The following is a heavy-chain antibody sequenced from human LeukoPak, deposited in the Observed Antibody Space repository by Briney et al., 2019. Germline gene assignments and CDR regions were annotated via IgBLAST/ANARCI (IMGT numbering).Heavy chain of an antibody. CDR3: ARGAMVRGVIAGVGMDV. CDR2: ISAYNGNT. D-gene: IGHD3-10*01. CDR1: GYTFTSYG. V-gene: IGHV1-18*01. J-gene: IGHJ6*03. Sequence: GASVKVSCKASGYTFTSYGISWVRQAPGQGLEWMGWISAYNGNTNYAQKFQGRVTMTRNTSISTAYMELSSLRSEDTAVYYCARGAMVRGVIAGVGMDVWGKGTTVTISS.